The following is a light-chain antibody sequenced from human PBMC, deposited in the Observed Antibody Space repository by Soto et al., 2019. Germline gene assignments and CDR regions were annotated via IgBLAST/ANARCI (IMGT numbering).Light chain of an antibody. CDR1: RSVSSN. V-gene: IGKV3-15*01. J-gene: IGKJ2*01. CDR3: QQYNKWPYT. CDR2: GAS. Sequence: EIVMTQSPATLSLSPGXRATLSCRASRSVSSNLAWYQQNPGQAPRLLMYGASTSAADIPARFSGSGSGTEFTLTISSLQSEDFAVYYCQQYNKWPYTFGQGTKVDI.